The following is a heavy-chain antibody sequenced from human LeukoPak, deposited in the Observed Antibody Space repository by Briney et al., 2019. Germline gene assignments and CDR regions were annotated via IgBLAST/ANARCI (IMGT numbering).Heavy chain of an antibody. CDR3: ARGGYSSDVDY. CDR1: GFTFSSYG. V-gene: IGHV3-30*03. D-gene: IGHD6-19*01. J-gene: IGHJ4*02. CDR2: ISYDGSSE. Sequence: GGSLRLSCAASGFTFSSYGMHWVRQAPGRGLEWVALISYDGSSEHYADSVKGRFTISRDNSKSTLYLQMNSLRDEDTAVYYCARGGYSSDVDYWGQGTLVTVSS.